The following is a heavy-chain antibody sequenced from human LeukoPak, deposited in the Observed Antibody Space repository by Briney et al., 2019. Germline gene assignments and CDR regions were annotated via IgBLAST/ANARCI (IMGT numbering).Heavy chain of an antibody. Sequence: PGGSLRLSCTASGFTFGDYAVSWFRQAPGKGLEWVGFIRSKAYGGTTEYAASVKGRFTISRDDSKSIAYLQMNSLKTEDTAVYYCTRDEYCSGGSCYLDYYYYYMDVWGKGTTVTVSS. CDR1: GFTFGDYA. V-gene: IGHV3-49*03. CDR3: TRDEYCSGGSCYLDYYYYYMDV. J-gene: IGHJ6*03. D-gene: IGHD2-15*01. CDR2: IRSKAYGGTT.